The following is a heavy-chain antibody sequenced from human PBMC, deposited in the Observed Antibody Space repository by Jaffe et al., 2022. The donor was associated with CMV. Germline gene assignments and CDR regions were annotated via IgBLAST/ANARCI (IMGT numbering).Heavy chain of an antibody. CDR1: GFTFDDYA. Sequence: EVQLVESGGGLVQPGRSLRLSCAASGFTFDDYAMHWVRQAPGKGLEWVSGISWNSGSIGYADSVKGRFTISRDNAKNSLYLQMNSLRAEDTALYYCAKDINGRWKTEAFDIWGQGTMVTVSS. D-gene: IGHD1-26*01. V-gene: IGHV3-9*01. CDR3: AKDINGRWKTEAFDI. J-gene: IGHJ3*02. CDR2: ISWNSGSI.